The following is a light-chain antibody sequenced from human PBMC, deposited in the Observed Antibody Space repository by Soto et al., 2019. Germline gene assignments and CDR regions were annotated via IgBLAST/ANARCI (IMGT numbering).Light chain of an antibody. J-gene: IGLJ2*01. V-gene: IGLV2-14*01. CDR2: DVS. Sequence: QSALTQPASVSGSPGQSITISCTGTSSDVGGYNFVSWYQQYPGKAPKIMIYDVSNRPSGVSNRFTGSKSGNTASLTISGLQAEDEAYYYCSSYASGSSVVFGGGTKLTVL. CDR3: SSYASGSSVV. CDR1: SSDVGGYNF.